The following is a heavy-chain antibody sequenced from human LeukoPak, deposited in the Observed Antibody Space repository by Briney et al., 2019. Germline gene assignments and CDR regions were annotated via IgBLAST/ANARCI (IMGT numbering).Heavy chain of an antibody. CDR3: ATVAVVTMVRGVKYYFDY. D-gene: IGHD3-10*01. Sequence: ASVKVSCRASGYTFTSYDINWVRQATGQGLEWMGWMNPNSGNTGYAQKFQGRVTMTRNTSISTAYMELSSLRSEDTAVYYCATVAVVTMVRGVKYYFDYWGQGTLVTVSS. CDR1: GYTFTSYD. J-gene: IGHJ4*02. CDR2: MNPNSGNT. V-gene: IGHV1-8*01.